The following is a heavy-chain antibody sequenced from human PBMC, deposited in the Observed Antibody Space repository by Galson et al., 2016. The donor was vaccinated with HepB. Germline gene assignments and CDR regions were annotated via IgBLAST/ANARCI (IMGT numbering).Heavy chain of an antibody. CDR1: GASFNSYQ. J-gene: IGHJ5*02. Sequence: SETLSLTCVVHGASFNSYQWTWIRQSPGKGLEWIGDIKNSGGTDYNPSLKSRVSISADTSTSQFSLNLTSVSAADTAIYYCARGIRPTLDTPCTFDPWAQGTLVTVSS. D-gene: IGHD1-1*01. V-gene: IGHV4-34*01. CDR3: ARGIRPTLDTPCTFDP. CDR2: IKNSGGT.